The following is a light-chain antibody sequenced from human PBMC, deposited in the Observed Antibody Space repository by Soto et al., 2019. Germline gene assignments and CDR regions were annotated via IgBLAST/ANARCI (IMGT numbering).Light chain of an antibody. CDR1: QSINSY. CDR2: GAS. Sequence: DIQMTQSPSSLSASVGDRVTITCRASQSINSYLNWYQQKPGKAPKLLIYGASNLQGGVPVRFSGSGSGTDFTLTISSLQPEDFATYYCQQANSFPLTFGGGTKVDIK. V-gene: IGKV1-39*01. J-gene: IGKJ4*01. CDR3: QQANSFPLT.